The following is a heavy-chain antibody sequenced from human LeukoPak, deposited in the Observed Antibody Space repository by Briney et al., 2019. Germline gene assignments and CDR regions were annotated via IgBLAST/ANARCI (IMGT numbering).Heavy chain of an antibody. Sequence: ASVKVSCKASGGTFSSYAISWVRQAPGQGHEWMGGIIPIFGTANYAQKFQGRVTITTDESTSTAYMELSSLRSEDTAVYYCARDPYSSGRWVMSAFDIWGQGTMVTVSS. V-gene: IGHV1-69*05. CDR1: GGTFSSYA. CDR3: ARDPYSSGRWVMSAFDI. CDR2: IIPIFGTA. D-gene: IGHD6-19*01. J-gene: IGHJ3*02.